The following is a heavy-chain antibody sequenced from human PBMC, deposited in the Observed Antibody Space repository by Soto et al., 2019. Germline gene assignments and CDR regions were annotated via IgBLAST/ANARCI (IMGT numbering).Heavy chain of an antibody. CDR2: ISYDGSNK. J-gene: IGHJ4*02. Sequence: QPGGSLRLSCAASGFTFSSYGMHWVRQAPGKGLEWVAVISYDGSNKYYADSVKGRFTISRDNSKNTLYLQMNSLRAEDTAVYYCAKGFHYSSSLGFDYWGQGTLVTVSS. CDR3: AKGFHYSSSLGFDY. V-gene: IGHV3-30*18. D-gene: IGHD6-6*01. CDR1: GFTFSSYG.